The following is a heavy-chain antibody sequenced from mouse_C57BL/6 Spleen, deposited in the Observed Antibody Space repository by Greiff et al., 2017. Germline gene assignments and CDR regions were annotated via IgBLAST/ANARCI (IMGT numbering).Heavy chain of an antibody. J-gene: IGHJ4*01. Sequence: EVQLQQSGPELVKPGASVKMSCKASGYTFTDYNMHWVKQSHGKSLEWIGYINPNNGGTSYNQKFKGKATLTVNKSSSTAYMELRSLTSEDSAVYYCARGIYGSSPYYAMDYWGQGTSVTVSS. CDR3: ARGIYGSSPYYAMDY. D-gene: IGHD1-1*01. CDR1: GYTFTDYN. V-gene: IGHV1-22*01. CDR2: INPNNGGT.